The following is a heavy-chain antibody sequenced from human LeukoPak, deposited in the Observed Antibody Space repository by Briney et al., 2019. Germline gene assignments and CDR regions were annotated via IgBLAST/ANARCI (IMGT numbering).Heavy chain of an antibody. Sequence: GGSLRLSCAASGFTFSNYEMNWVRQAPGKGLGWVSYISSSGSIYYADSVKGRFTISRGNAKNSLYLQMNSLRAEDTAIYYCASTNYYDSSGFSNWFDPWGQGTLVTVSS. V-gene: IGHV3-48*03. J-gene: IGHJ5*02. D-gene: IGHD3-22*01. CDR2: ISSSGSI. CDR1: GFTFSNYE. CDR3: ASTNYYDSSGFSNWFDP.